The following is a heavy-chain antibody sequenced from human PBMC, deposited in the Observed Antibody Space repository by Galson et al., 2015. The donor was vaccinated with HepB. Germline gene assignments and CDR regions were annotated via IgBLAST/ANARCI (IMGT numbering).Heavy chain of an antibody. J-gene: IGHJ4*02. D-gene: IGHD6-13*01. CDR2: ISYDGSNK. V-gene: IGHV3-30*04. CDR1: GFTFSSYA. CDR3: ARDKDSSSWQLEFDY. Sequence: SLRLSCAASGFTFSSYAMHWVRQAPGKGLEWVAVISYDGSNKYYADSVKGRFTISRDNSKNTLYLQMNSLRAEDTAVYYCARDKDSSSWQLEFDYWGQGTLVTVSS.